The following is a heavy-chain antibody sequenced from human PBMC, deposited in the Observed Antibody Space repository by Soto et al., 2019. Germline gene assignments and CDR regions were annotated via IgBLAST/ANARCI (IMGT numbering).Heavy chain of an antibody. J-gene: IGHJ4*02. CDR1: GDSISSTHW. CDR2: IFHSGTT. Sequence: QVQVQESGPGLVKPSGTLSLTCDVSGDSISSTHWWSWVRQSPGKGLEWIGEIFHSGTTNYNPSLKSRVTISVDKSKNQCSLKLTSVTAADTAVYYCASSDDNTSSYYFDYWGQGTLVTVSS. D-gene: IGHD3-9*01. CDR3: ASSDDNTSSYYFDY. V-gene: IGHV4-4*02.